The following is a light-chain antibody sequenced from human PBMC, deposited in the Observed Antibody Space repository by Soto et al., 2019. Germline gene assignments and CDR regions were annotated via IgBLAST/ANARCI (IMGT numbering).Light chain of an antibody. CDR2: SVS. CDR3: QQYHHWPPVST. CDR1: QSVSTN. V-gene: IGKV3-15*01. Sequence: EIVMTQSPATLSVSPGERATLSCRASQSVSTNLAWYQQKPGQAPRLLIHSVSTRATGIPAKFSGSGSGTEFTFTISSLRSEDIAVYYCQQYHHWPPVSTFGQGTKVEIK. J-gene: IGKJ2*01.